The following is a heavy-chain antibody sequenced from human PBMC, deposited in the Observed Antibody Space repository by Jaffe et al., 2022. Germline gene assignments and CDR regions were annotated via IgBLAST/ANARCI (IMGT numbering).Heavy chain of an antibody. CDR1: GFTVSSNY. Sequence: EVQLVESGGGLVQPGGSLRLSCTASGFTVSSNYMTWVRQAPGKGLEGVSVIYSGGGTNYADSVKGRFTISRDNSKNTLYLQMNSLRAEDTAVYYCARTLGATTNYWGQGTLVTVSS. CDR2: IYSGGGT. CDR3: ARTLGATTNY. J-gene: IGHJ4*02. D-gene: IGHD1-26*01. V-gene: IGHV3-66*02.